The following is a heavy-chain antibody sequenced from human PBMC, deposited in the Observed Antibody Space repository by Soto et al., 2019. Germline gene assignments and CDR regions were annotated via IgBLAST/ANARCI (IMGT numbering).Heavy chain of an antibody. Sequence: QIQLVESGGGLVKPGGSLRLSCEVSGFTFSDFYMTWIRQAPGKGLEWLSYISPNSNYKQYAESVKGRHTISRDNAKNSLTLQMNSLRVDNTAVYYCARGGGGGQFDYWGQGTLVSVSS. V-gene: IGHV3-11*06. CDR3: ARGGGGGQFDY. CDR1: GFTFSDFY. D-gene: IGHD2-21*01. CDR2: ISPNSNYK. J-gene: IGHJ4*02.